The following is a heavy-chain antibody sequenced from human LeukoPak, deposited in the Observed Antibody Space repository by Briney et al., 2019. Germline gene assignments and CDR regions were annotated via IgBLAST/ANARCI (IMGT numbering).Heavy chain of an antibody. CDR2: IDWDDDK. D-gene: IGHD2-2*01. CDR3: ARTYCSSTSCYENYFDY. J-gene: IGHJ4*02. V-gene: IGHV2-70*04. Sequence: SGPALVKPTQTLTLTCTFSGFSLSTSGMRVSWIRQPPGKALEWLARIDWDDDKSYSTSLKTRLTISKDTSKNQVVLTMTNMDPVDTATYYCARTYCSSTSCYENYFDYWGQGTLVTVSS. CDR1: GFSLSTSGMR.